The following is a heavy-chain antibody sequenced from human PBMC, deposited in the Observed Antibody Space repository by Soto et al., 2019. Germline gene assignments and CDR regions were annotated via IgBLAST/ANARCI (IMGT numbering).Heavy chain of an antibody. Sequence: QVQLQESGPGLLKPSGTLSLTCAVSGGSFTSNNWWTWVRQPPGQGLEWIGEIYRTGSTNYNPSLKSRVTISLDKSEKQISLKVTSLTAADTAVYYCASRDPGTSVDYWGQGTLVTVSS. D-gene: IGHD1-7*01. CDR1: GGSFTSNNW. V-gene: IGHV4-4*02. CDR3: ASRDPGTSVDY. CDR2: IYRTGST. J-gene: IGHJ4*02.